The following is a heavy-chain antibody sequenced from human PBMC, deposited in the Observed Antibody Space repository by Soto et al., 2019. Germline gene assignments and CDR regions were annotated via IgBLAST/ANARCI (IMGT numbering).Heavy chain of an antibody. CDR1: GASISSTDW. CDR3: ARGVVLVPAAVKWFDP. J-gene: IGHJ5*02. V-gene: IGHV4-4*02. CDR2: ISHSGYT. Sequence: QVQLQESGPGLVKPSGTLSLTCAVSGASISSTDWWSWVRQSPGKGLVWIGQISHSGYTNYNPSLKSRVTISIGTSKNQFSLNLGSVTAADTAVYYCARGVVLVPAAVKWFDPWGQGTLVTVSS. D-gene: IGHD2-2*01.